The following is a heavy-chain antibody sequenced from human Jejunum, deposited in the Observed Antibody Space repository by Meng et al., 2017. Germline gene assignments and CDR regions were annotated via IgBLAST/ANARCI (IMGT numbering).Heavy chain of an antibody. CDR1: GGSLSGYY. J-gene: IGHJ3*02. Sequence: SETLPLTCTVSGGSLSGYYWTWIRQPPGKGLEWIGYIYYSGSTNQNPSLKSRVTISADASKNQVTLNLRSVTAADTAVYYCARGKKIVADAFEIWGQGTMVTVSS. D-gene: IGHD5-12*01. V-gene: IGHV4-59*01. CDR3: ARGKKIVADAFEI. CDR2: IYYSGST.